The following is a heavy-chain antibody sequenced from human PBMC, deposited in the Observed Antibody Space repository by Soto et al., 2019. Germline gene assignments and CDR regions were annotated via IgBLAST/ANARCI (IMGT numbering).Heavy chain of an antibody. CDR1: GFTFSSSA. CDR3: AKAALRFGDS. V-gene: IGHV3-23*01. CDR2: ISGSGDST. J-gene: IGHJ4*02. Sequence: PGGSLTLSCAASGFTFSSSAMTWVRQAPGKGLEWVSTISGSGDSTYYAGSVKVRFTISRDKSKDTLYLQMNSLRAEDTALYYCAKAALRFGDSWGQGTLVTVSS. D-gene: IGHD3-3*01.